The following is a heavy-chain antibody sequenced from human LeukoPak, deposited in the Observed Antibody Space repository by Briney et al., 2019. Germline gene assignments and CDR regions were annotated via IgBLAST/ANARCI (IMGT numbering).Heavy chain of an antibody. V-gene: IGHV5-51*01. CDR1: GYSFTNYW. D-gene: IGHD1-26*01. Sequence: GESLHISCKCSGYSFTNYWIGWVRPMPGKGLEWMGFTYPVDSDARYSPSLQGHVTISVDKSIRTAYLQWSSLKASDTAMYYCARSHPMGSYYPFDYWGQGTLVTVSS. CDR2: TYPVDSDA. J-gene: IGHJ4*02. CDR3: ARSHPMGSYYPFDY.